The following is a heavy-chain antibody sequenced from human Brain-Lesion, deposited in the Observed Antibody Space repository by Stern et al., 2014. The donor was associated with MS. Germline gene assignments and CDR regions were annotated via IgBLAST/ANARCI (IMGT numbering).Heavy chain of an antibody. D-gene: IGHD3-22*01. V-gene: IGHV1-2*04. Sequence: QVQLVQSGAEVKKPGASLKVSCKASGYTFTSYYMHWVRQAPGQGLEWMGWINPKSGGTNYAQKFQGWVTMTRDTSINTAYMELSRLRSDDTAVYYCATYYYDSTGYTDFWGQGTLVTVSS. J-gene: IGHJ4*02. CDR1: GYTFTSYY. CDR2: INPKSGGT. CDR3: ATYYYDSTGYTDF.